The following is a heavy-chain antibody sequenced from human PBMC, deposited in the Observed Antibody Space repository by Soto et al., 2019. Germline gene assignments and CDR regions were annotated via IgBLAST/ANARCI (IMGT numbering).Heavy chain of an antibody. Sequence: PSETLSLTCTVSGGSLSSSSYYWGWVRQPPGKGLEWIGNFRYSGSTYYNPSLKSRVTISVDTSKNHLSLKMFSVTAADTAVYYCARLYSGSYQPDYWGQGTLVTVSS. V-gene: IGHV4-39*02. D-gene: IGHD1-26*01. CDR3: ARLYSGSYQPDY. CDR1: GGSLSSSSYY. CDR2: FRYSGST. J-gene: IGHJ4*02.